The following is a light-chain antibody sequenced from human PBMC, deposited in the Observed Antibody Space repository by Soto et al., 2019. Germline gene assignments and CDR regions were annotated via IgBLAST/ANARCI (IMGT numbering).Light chain of an antibody. Sequence: DIQMTQSPSSLSSSVGYRFTISCGAAQSISTYLNWYQQKPGTAPRLLIYDASSLESGVPSRFSGSGSGTEFTLTISSLQPDDFATYYCQQYNSYSRTFGQGTKVDI. CDR3: QQYNSYSRT. CDR2: DAS. CDR1: QSISTY. V-gene: IGKV1-5*01. J-gene: IGKJ1*01.